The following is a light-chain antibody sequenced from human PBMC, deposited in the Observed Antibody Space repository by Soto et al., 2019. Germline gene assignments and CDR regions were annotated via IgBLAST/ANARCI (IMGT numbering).Light chain of an antibody. CDR1: SSNIGSRT. V-gene: IGLV1-44*01. CDR3: AAWDDSLHAVV. J-gene: IGLJ2*01. Sequence: QSVLTQPPSASGTPGQRVTISCSGSSSNIGSRTVNWYQQLPGTAPKLLIYSNNQRPSGVPDRFSGSKSGTSASLAISGLQSEDEADYYCAAWDDSLHAVVFGGGTKLTVL. CDR2: SNN.